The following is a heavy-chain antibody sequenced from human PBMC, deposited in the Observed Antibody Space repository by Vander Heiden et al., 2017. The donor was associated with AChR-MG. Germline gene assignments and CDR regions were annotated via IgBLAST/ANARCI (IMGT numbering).Heavy chain of an antibody. CDR1: GFPFSSYG. CDR2: ISYDGSNK. D-gene: IGHD5-12*01. Sequence: QVQLVESGGGVVQPGRSLILSCPASGFPFSSYGMHWVHQAPGKGLEWVAVISYDGSNKYYADAGKGRFTISRDNSKNTLYLQMNSLRAEDTAVYYCAKDRRVATKYGMDVWGQGYTVTASS. V-gene: IGHV3-30*18. J-gene: IGHJ6*02. CDR3: AKDRRVATKYGMDV.